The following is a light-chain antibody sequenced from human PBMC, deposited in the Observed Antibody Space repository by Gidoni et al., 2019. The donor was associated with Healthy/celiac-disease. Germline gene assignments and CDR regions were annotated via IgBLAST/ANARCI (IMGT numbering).Light chain of an antibody. Sequence: DIQMTPAPSSLSASVGDRVTITCRASQSISSYLNWYQQKPGKAPKLLIYAASSLQSGVPSRFRGSGSGTDFTLTISSLQPEDFATYYCQQSYSTPLTFGGXTKVEIK. V-gene: IGKV1-39*01. CDR2: AAS. CDR3: QQSYSTPLT. J-gene: IGKJ4*01. CDR1: QSISSY.